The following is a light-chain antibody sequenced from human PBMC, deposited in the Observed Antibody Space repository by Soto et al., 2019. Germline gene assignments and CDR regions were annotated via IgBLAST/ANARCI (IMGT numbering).Light chain of an antibody. CDR1: NSDLGGYNY. CDR2: DVS. CDR3: SSYTSSGSLEA. V-gene: IGLV2-14*01. J-gene: IGLJ1*01. Sequence: QSVLTQPAPVSGSPGQSLTISCTGTNSDLGGYNYVSWYQQHPGKAPKLMIYDVSNRPSGVSNRFSGSKSGNTAPLTISGLQAEDEADYYCSSYTSSGSLEAFGTGTKVTVL.